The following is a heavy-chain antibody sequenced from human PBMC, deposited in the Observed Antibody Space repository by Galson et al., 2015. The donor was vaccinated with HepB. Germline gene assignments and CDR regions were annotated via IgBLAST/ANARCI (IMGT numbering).Heavy chain of an antibody. CDR2: ISAYNGNT. V-gene: IGHV1-18*04. Sequence: QSGAEVKKPGASVKVSRKASGYTFTSYGISWVRQAPGQGLEWMGWISAYNGNTNYAQKLQGRVTMTTDTSTSTAYMELRSLRSDDTAVYYCMVVDTAMAYPVAPLNWFDPWGQGTLVTVSS. D-gene: IGHD5-18*01. CDR3: MVVDTAMAYPVAPLNWFDP. J-gene: IGHJ5*02. CDR1: GYTFTSYG.